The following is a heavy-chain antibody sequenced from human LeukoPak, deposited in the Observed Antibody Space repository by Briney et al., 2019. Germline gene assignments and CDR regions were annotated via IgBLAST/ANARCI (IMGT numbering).Heavy chain of an antibody. CDR3: AGSGSRDGYI. V-gene: IGHV1-69*13. CDR2: IIPIFGTA. Sequence: SVTVSCKASGGTFSSYAISWVRQAPGRGLEWMGGIIPIFGTANYAQKFQGRVTITADESTSTAYMELSSLRSEDTAVYYCAGSGSRDGYIWGQGTLVTVSS. D-gene: IGHD5-24*01. CDR1: GGTFSSYA. J-gene: IGHJ4*02.